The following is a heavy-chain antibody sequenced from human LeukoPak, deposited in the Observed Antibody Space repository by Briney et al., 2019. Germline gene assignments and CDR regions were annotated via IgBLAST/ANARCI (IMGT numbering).Heavy chain of an antibody. J-gene: IGHJ4*02. CDR2: ISNTGDSI. CDR3: GRGHWGLGY. V-gene: IGHV3-11*04. D-gene: IGHD7-27*01. Sequence: PGESLRLSCAASGFTFSDSYMTWIRQAPGKGLEWVSFISNTGDSIYYADSVKGRFTTSRDNAKSSLSLQMNSLRAEDTAVYYCGRGHWGLGYWGQGALVTVSS. CDR1: GFTFSDSY.